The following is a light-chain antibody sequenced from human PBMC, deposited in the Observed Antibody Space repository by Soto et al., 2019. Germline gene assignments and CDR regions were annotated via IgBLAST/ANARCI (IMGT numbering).Light chain of an antibody. V-gene: IGLV2-8*01. CDR2: EVT. Sequence: QSVLTQPPSASGSPGQSVTISCTATSSDIGGYNYVSWYQQHPGKAPKLMIYEVTKRPSGVPDRFSGSKSGYTASLTVSGLQAEDEADYYCCSHTGSNNFVVFGGGTKLTVL. J-gene: IGLJ2*01. CDR3: CSHTGSNNFVV. CDR1: SSDIGGYNY.